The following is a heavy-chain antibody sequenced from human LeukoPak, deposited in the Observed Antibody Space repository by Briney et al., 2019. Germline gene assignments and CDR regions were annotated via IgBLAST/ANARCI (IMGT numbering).Heavy chain of an antibody. CDR3: ARARQIAAAGTFPFQH. D-gene: IGHD6-13*01. CDR1: GYTFTSYD. V-gene: IGHV1-8*01. Sequence: GASVKVSCKASGYTFTSYDINWVRQATGQGLEWMGWMNPISGNTGYAQKFQGRVTMTRNTSISTAYMELSSLRSEDTAVYYCARARQIAAAGTFPFQHWGQGTLVTVSS. J-gene: IGHJ1*01. CDR2: MNPISGNT.